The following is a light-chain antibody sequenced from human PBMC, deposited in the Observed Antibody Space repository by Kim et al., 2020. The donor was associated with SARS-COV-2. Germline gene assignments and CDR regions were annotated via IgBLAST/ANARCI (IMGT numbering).Light chain of an antibody. CDR2: QDS. J-gene: IGLJ3*02. V-gene: IGLV3-1*01. CDR3: QAWDSSNWV. Sequence: SGSPGKTASITGSGDKLGDKYACWYQQKPGQSPVLVIYQDSKRPSGSPGRFSGSNSGNTATLTMSGTQAMDEADYYCQAWDSSNWVFGGGTKLTVL. CDR1: KLGDKY.